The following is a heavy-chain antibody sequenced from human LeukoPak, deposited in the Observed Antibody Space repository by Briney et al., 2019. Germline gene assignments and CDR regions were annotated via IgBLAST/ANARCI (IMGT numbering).Heavy chain of an antibody. CDR1: GDSITSTGNY. Sequence: SETLSLTCTVSGDSITSTGNYWSWIRQTPEKGLEWIGSMHFTGNIYYNPSLKSRVTMSGDTSKTQFSLKLTSVTATDTAVYYCGRGTGAFDKWGQGTMVTVSS. V-gene: IGHV4-39*01. J-gene: IGHJ3*02. CDR3: GRGTGAFDK. CDR2: MHFTGNI.